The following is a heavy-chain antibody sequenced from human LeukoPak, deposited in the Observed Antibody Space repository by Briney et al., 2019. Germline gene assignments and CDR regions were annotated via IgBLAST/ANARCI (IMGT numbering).Heavy chain of an antibody. D-gene: IGHD5-18*01. CDR3: ARDGSFGYSYGSDY. Sequence: ASVKVSCKASGYTFTGYYMHWVRQAPGQGLEWMGRINPNSGGTNYAQKFQGRVTMTRDTSISTAYMELSRLRSDDTAVYYCARDGSFGYSYGSDYGGQGTLVAVSS. V-gene: IGHV1-2*06. CDR2: INPNSGGT. J-gene: IGHJ4*02. CDR1: GYTFTGYY.